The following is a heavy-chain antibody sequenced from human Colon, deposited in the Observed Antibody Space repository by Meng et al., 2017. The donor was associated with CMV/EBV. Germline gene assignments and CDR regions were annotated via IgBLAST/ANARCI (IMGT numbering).Heavy chain of an antibody. J-gene: IGHJ4*02. Sequence: SETLSLTCAVSGGSIRSSSSYWAWIRQSPGEGLDWIGSIFYTGDTQYNPSLKSRVSLSVDTSKHQFSLHVTSVTAADTAIYYCARAHLGFRFGELSHWGQGMLVTVSS. CDR3: ARAHLGFRFGELSH. CDR1: GGSIRSSSSY. V-gene: IGHV4-39*07. CDR2: IFYTGDT. D-gene: IGHD3-10*01.